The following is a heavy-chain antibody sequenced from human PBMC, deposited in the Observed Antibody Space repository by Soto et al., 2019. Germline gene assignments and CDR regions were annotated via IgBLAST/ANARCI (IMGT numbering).Heavy chain of an antibody. CDR1: GFTFSSYA. Sequence: GGSLRLSCAASGFTFSSYAMSWVRRAPGKGLEWVSSLSGYGERIYYADSVKGRFTISRDNSKNTLYLEMNSLRAEDTAVYYCASQRWEYNNFYHMDVWGKGTTVTVSS. V-gene: IGHV3-23*01. D-gene: IGHD1-26*01. J-gene: IGHJ6*03. CDR2: LSGYGERI. CDR3: ASQRWEYNNFYHMDV.